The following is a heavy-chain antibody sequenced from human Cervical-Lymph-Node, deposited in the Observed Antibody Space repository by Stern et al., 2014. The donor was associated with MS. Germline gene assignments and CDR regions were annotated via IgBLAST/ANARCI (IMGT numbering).Heavy chain of an antibody. CDR2: IYYSGST. D-gene: IGHD5-18*01. CDR1: GGSISSGGYY. V-gene: IGHV4-31*03. CDR3: ARGPLSYGYRWFDP. Sequence: QLQLQESGPGLVKPSQTLSLTCTVSGGSISSGGYYWSWIRQHPGKGLEWIGYIYYSGSTYYNPSLKSRVTISVDTSKNQFSLKVSSVTAADTAVYYCARGPLSYGYRWFDPWGQGTLVTVSS. J-gene: IGHJ5*02.